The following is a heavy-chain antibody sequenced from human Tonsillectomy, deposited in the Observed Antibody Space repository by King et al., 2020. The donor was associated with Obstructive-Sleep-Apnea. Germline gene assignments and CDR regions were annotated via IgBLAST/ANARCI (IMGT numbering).Heavy chain of an antibody. CDR1: GGSISSYY. CDR2: IYYSGST. Sequence: QLQESGPGLVKPSETLSLTCTVSGGSISSYYWSWIRQPPGKGLEWIGYIYYSGSTNYNPSLKSRVTISVDTSKNQFSLKLSSVTAADTAVYYFARVTKWELFPYYFDYWGQGTLVTVSS. J-gene: IGHJ4*02. V-gene: IGHV4-59*01. D-gene: IGHD1-26*01. CDR3: ARVTKWELFPYYFDY.